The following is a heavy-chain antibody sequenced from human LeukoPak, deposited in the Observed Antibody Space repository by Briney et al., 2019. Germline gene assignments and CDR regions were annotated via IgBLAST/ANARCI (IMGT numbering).Heavy chain of an antibody. D-gene: IGHD6-19*01. V-gene: IGHV1-2*02. Sequence: ASVKVSCKASGYTFTGYYMHWVRQAPGQGLEWMGWINPNSGGTNYAQKFQGRVTMTRDTSISTAYMELSRLRSDDTAVYYCARGKTRIAVAGIGLWGYWGQGTLVTVSS. CDR3: ARGKTRIAVAGIGLWGY. CDR1: GYTFTGYY. J-gene: IGHJ4*02. CDR2: INPNSGGT.